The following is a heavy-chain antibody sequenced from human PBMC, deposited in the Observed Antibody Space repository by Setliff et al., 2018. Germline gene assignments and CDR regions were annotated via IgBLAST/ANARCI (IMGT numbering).Heavy chain of an antibody. Sequence: LSLTCTVSGGSISSGGYYWSWIRQHPGKGLAWIGYIYYSGSTYYNQSLKSRVTISVDTSKNQFSLKLSSVTAADTAVYYCARGLGIVVVPAAIGCWFDPWGQGTLVTVSS. D-gene: IGHD2-2*03. V-gene: IGHV4-31*03. CDR2: IYYSGST. CDR3: ARGLGIVVVPAAIGCWFDP. CDR1: GGSISSGGYY. J-gene: IGHJ5*02.